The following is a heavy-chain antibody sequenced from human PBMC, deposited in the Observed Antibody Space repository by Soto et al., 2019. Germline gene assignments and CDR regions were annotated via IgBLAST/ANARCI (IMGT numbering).Heavy chain of an antibody. CDR2: ISYTGRT. J-gene: IGHJ6*01. Sequence: SETLSLTGIVSGDSVTSGSYYWTWLRQPPGKGLEWIGYISYTGRTKYNPSLQSRVTISVHTSKNDLSLNLSSVTAADTAVYFCVREWGLIPYYARKVWGHGTAVTVSP. CDR3: VREWGLIPYYARKV. CDR1: GDSVTSGSYY. D-gene: IGHD2-21*02. V-gene: IGHV4-61*03.